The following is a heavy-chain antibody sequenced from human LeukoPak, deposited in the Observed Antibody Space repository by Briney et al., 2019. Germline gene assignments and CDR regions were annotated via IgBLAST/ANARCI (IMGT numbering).Heavy chain of an antibody. J-gene: IGHJ4*02. V-gene: IGHV4-34*01. CDR3: ARGRGAYGDRRGIDY. CDR1: GGSFSGYY. Sequence: MPSETLSLTCAVYGGSFSGYYWSWIRQPPGEGLEWIGEINHSGSTNYNPSLKSRVTISVDTSKNQFSLKLSSVTAADTAVYYCARGRGAYGDRRGIDYWGQGTPVTVSS. D-gene: IGHD4-17*01. CDR2: INHSGST.